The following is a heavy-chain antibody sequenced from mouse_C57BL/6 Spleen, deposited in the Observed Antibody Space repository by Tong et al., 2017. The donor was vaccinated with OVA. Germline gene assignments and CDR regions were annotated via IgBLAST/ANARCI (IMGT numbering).Heavy chain of an antibody. Sequence: EVQLQESGGGLVKPGGSLKLSCAASGFTFSSYAMSWVRQTPEKRLEWVATISSGGSYTYYPDSVKGRFTISRDNAKNTLYLQMSSLKSEDTAMYYCARERGYYDAMDYWGQGTSVTVSS. CDR2: ISSGGSYT. D-gene: IGHD2-2*01. CDR1: GFTFSSYA. CDR3: ARERGYYDAMDY. V-gene: IGHV5-9-3*01. J-gene: IGHJ4*01.